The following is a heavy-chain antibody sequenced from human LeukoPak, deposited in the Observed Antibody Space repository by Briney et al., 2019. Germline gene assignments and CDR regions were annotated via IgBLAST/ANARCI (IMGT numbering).Heavy chain of an antibody. CDR1: GYTFTGYY. D-gene: IGHD3-10*01. CDR3: ARDHFGESFFGY. J-gene: IGHJ4*02. V-gene: IGHV1-2*02. CDR2: INPNSGGT. Sequence: ASVKVSCKASGYTFTGYYMHWVRQAPGQGLEWMGWINPNSGGTNYAQKFQGRVTMTRDTSISTAYMELSRLRPDDTAVYYCARDHFGESFFGYWGQGPLVPVSS.